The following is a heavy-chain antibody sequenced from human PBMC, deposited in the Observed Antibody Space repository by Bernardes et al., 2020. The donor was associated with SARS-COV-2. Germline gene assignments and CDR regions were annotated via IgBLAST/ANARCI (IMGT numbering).Heavy chain of an antibody. J-gene: IGHJ4*02. CDR1: GFTFSSYA. Sequence: GSLRLSCAASGFTFSSYAMSWVRQAPGKGLEWVSAISGSGGSTYYADSVKGRFTISRDNSKNTLYLQMNSLRAEDTAVYYCAKDRATTVVTPLGLDYWGQGTLVTVSS. CDR2: ISGSGGST. CDR3: AKDRATTVVTPLGLDY. V-gene: IGHV3-23*01. D-gene: IGHD4-17*01.